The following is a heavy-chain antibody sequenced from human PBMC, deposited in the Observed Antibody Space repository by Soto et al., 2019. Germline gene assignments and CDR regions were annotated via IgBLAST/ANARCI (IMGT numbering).Heavy chain of an antibody. CDR3: ARGWSAIPVAGVFDI. V-gene: IGHV1-18*01. J-gene: IGHJ3*02. D-gene: IGHD6-19*01. CDR1: GYTFTSYG. CDR2: ISAYNGNT. Sequence: ASVKVSCKASGYTFTSYGISWVRQAPGQGLEWMGWISAYNGNTNYAQKLQGRVTMTTDTSTSTAYMELRSLRSDDTAVYYCARGWSAIPVAGVFDIWGPGTMVTVSS.